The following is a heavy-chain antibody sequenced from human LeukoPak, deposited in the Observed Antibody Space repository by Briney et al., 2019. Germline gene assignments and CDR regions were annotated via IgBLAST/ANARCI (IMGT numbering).Heavy chain of an antibody. J-gene: IGHJ5*02. V-gene: IGHV4-31*03. CDR2: IYYGGST. Sequence: PSQTLSLTCTVSGGSISSGGYYWSWIRQHPGKGLEWIGYIYYGGSTYYNPSLKSRVTISVDTSKNQFSLKLSSVIVADTAVYYCARSGSYSYSFDPWGQGTLVTVSS. D-gene: IGHD1-26*01. CDR3: ARSGSYSYSFDP. CDR1: GGSISSGGYY.